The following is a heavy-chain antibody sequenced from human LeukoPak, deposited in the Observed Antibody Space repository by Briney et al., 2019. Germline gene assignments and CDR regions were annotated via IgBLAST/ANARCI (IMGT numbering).Heavy chain of an antibody. V-gene: IGHV1-2*02. CDR2: IDPGTGTT. CDR3: ATRLWGSFHSTLDS. CDR1: GYMFTSHY. J-gene: IGHJ4*02. Sequence: GASVKVSCKASGYMFTSHYLHWVRQAPGQGLEWLAYIDPGTGTTSYAQNFQGRVTVTRDTSIKTAYMELTSLTSEDTAVYYCATRLWGSFHSTLDSWGQGTLVTVSS. D-gene: IGHD3-16*01.